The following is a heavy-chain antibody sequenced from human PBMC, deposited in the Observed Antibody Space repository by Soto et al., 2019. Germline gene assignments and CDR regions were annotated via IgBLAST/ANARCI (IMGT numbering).Heavy chain of an antibody. Sequence: QVQLVQSGAEVKKPGASVKVSCKASGYTFTTYDISWVRQAPGQGLELRGRISTYNGDTNYPQSLQGRLTMTTDTSTNTAYMELRSLRSDDTAVYYCARDPYNVLMVNAPNLYGMDVWGQGTTVTVSS. CDR3: ARDPYNVLMVNAPNLYGMDV. CDR2: ISTYNGDT. V-gene: IGHV1-18*01. J-gene: IGHJ6*02. CDR1: GYTFTTYD. D-gene: IGHD2-8*01.